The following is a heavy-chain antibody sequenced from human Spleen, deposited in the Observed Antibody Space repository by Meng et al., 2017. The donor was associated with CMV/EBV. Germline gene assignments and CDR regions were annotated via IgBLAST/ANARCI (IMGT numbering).Heavy chain of an antibody. J-gene: IGHJ6*02. CDR3: ARDRTGDCSSTSCYNYYYYYGMDV. V-gene: IGHV1-18*01. CDR2: ISSYNTNT. D-gene: IGHD2-2*02. CDR1: GHTFNSYA. Sequence: ASVKVSCKVAGHTFNSYAITWVRQAPGQGLEWVGWISSYNTNTNYAQKLQGRVTLTTDTSTSIASMELRRLRSDDTAVYYCARDRTGDCSSTSCYNYYYYYGMDVWGQGTTVTVSS.